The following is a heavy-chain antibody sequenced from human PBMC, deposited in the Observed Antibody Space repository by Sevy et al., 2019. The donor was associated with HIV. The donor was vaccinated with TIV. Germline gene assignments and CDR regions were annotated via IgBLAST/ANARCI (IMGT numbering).Heavy chain of an antibody. Sequence: GGSLRLSCAASGFTFTNTWMSWVRQAPGKGLEWVGRIKSKTDGGTGDYAAPVKGRFSISRDDAKNTLYLQMNSLQTEDTAVYYCTTGDPYNRYGYMRPYFFDYWGQGTLVTVSS. CDR3: TTGDPYNRYGYMRPYFFDY. V-gene: IGHV3-15*01. D-gene: IGHD5-18*01. CDR1: GFTFTNTW. CDR2: IKSKTDGGTG. J-gene: IGHJ4*02.